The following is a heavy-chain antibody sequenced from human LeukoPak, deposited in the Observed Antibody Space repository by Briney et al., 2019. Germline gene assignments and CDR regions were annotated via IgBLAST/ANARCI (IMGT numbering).Heavy chain of an antibody. V-gene: IGHV3-23*01. CDR1: GFTFSNYA. CDR2: ISGNGVSP. CDR3: ARDIYGGNRGSWFDP. Sequence: GGSLRLSCAASGFTFSNYAMSWVRQAPGKGLEWVSLISGNGVSPYYADSVKGRFTISRDNAKNSLYLQMNSLRAEDTAVYYCARDIYGGNRGSWFDPWGQGTLVTVSS. J-gene: IGHJ5*02. D-gene: IGHD4-23*01.